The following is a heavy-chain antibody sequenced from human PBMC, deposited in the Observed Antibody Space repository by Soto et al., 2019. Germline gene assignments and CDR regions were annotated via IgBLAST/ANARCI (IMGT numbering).Heavy chain of an antibody. D-gene: IGHD5-18*01. V-gene: IGHV1-18*01. CDR2: ISAYNGNT. CDR3: ARGQPATWIQLWDDAFDI. Sequence: QVQLVQSGAEVKKPGASVKVSGKASGYTFTSYGISWVRQAPGQGLEWMGWISAYNGNTNYAQKLQGRVTMTTDTSTSTAYMELRSLRSDDTAVYYCARGQPATWIQLWDDAFDIWGQGTMVTVSS. J-gene: IGHJ3*02. CDR1: GYTFTSYG.